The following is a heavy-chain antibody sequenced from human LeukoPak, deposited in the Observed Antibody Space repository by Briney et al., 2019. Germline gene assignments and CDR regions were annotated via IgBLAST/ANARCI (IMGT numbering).Heavy chain of an antibody. CDR1: GFTFSSYG. CDR3: ARAKMVRGSFSWLKAGYYFDY. D-gene: IGHD3-10*01. CDR2: ISSSSSNK. J-gene: IGHJ4*02. V-gene: IGHV3-21*01. Sequence: PGGSLTLSCAASGFTFSSYGMHWVRQAPGKGLEWVAAISSSSSNKYYADSVKGLFTISRDNGKNSLYLQMNSLRAEDTAVYYCARAKMVRGSFSWLKAGYYFDYWGQGTLVTVSS.